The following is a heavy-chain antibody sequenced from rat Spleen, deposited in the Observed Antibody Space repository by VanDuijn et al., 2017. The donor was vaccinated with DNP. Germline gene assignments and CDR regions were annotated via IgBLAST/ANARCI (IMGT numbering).Heavy chain of an antibody. J-gene: IGHJ2*01. V-gene: IGHV5-25*01. CDR1: GFTFSAYY. D-gene: IGHD1-10*01. Sequence: EVQLVESGGGLVQPGRSLKLSCAASGFTFSAYYMAWIRQAPKKGLEWVATISISGGRTYYPDSVQGRFTISRDNVRSSLYLQMNSLQSEDTATYYCARHNNYFDYWGQGVMVTVSS. CDR3: ARHNNYFDY. CDR2: ISISGGRT.